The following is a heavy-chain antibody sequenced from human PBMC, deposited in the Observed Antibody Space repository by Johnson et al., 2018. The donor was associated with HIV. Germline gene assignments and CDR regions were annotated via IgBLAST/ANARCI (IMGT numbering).Heavy chain of an antibody. D-gene: IGHD4-23*01. CDR3: AKDITVVMHGAGAFDI. CDR1: GFTFDDYA. V-gene: IGHV3-9*01. CDR2: ISWTSVSI. Sequence: VQLVESGGGLVQPGRSLRLSCAASGFTFDDYAMHWVRQAPGKGLEWVSGISWTSVSIGYADSVKGRFPISRDNAKNSLYLQRNSLRAEDTALYYCAKDITVVMHGAGAFDIWGQGTMVTVSS. J-gene: IGHJ3*02.